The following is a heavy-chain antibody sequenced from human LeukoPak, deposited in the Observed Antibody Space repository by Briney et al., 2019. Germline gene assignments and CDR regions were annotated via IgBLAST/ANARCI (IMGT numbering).Heavy chain of an antibody. V-gene: IGHV4-59*01. Sequence: KPSETLSLTCTVSGGSISSYYWSWIRQPPGKGLEWIGYIYYSGSTNYNPSLKSRVTISVDTSKNQFSLKLSSVTAADTAVYYCARGSTSKNDYHYYYGMDVWGQGTTVTVSS. CDR2: IYYSGST. CDR1: GGSISSYY. D-gene: IGHD2-2*01. CDR3: ARGSTSKNDYHYYYGMDV. J-gene: IGHJ6*02.